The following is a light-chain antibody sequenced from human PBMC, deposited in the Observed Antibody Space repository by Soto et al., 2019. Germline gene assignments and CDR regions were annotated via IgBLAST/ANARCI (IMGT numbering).Light chain of an antibody. J-gene: IGKJ1*01. CDR1: HGSRYE. Sequence: AIQMTQSPSSVSASVGDRVTITCRASHGSRYELGRYKQKPGKAPNLLNESASSLQSGVPSRFSGSGSGTDFILTISGLQPEDFATDFGLHDFSDARTFGQGTKV. V-gene: IGKV1-6*01. CDR3: LHDFSDART. CDR2: SAS.